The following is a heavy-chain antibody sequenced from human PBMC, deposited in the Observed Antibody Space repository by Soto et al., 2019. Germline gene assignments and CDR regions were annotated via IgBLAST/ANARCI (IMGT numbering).Heavy chain of an antibody. CDR1: GFTFNTFA. Sequence: QSGGSLRLSCAASGFTFNTFAMSWVRQSPGGGLEWVSTISHTGTGTHYADSVRGRFTISRDNSKNTLYLQMSSLRVDDTAIYYCAKDPDQLLESIGTTFDSWGQGTRVTVSS. V-gene: IGHV3-23*01. CDR2: ISHTGTGT. CDR3: AKDPDQLLESIGTTFDS. J-gene: IGHJ4*02. D-gene: IGHD1-7*01.